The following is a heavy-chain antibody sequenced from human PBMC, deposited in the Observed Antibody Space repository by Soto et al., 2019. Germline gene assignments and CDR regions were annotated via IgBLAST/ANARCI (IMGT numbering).Heavy chain of an antibody. D-gene: IGHD3-10*01. J-gene: IGHJ6*02. Sequence: AGGSLRLSCAASGFTFSSYGMHWVRQAPGKGLEWVAVISYDGSNKYYADSVKGRFTISRDNSKNTLYLQMNSLRAEDTAVYYCAKEGGTMVRGVIITGRYYYYGMDVWGQGTTVTVSS. CDR1: GFTFSSYG. CDR2: ISYDGSNK. V-gene: IGHV3-30*18. CDR3: AKEGGTMVRGVIITGRYYYYGMDV.